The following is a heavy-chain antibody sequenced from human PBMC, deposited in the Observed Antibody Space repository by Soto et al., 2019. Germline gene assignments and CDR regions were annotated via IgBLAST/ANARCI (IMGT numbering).Heavy chain of an antibody. CDR1: GYTFTSYG. Sequence: ASVTVSCKASGYTFTSYGIIWVRQAPGQGLEWMGWISGYNGNTKYAQKLQGRVTVTTDTSTSTAYMELRSLISDDTAVYYCAKDHTHAGLSPRDLSGDYWGQGTLVTVSS. J-gene: IGHJ4*02. D-gene: IGHD6-25*01. V-gene: IGHV1-18*01. CDR2: ISGYNGNT. CDR3: AKDHTHAGLSPRDLSGDY.